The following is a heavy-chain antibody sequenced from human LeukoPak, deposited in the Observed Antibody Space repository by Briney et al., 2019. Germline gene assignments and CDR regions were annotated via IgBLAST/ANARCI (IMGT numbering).Heavy chain of an antibody. V-gene: IGHV3-30-3*01. CDR3: ARAEHNFWSAKWDY. J-gene: IGHJ4*02. Sequence: GGSLRLSCAASGFTFSSYAMHWVRQAPGKGLEWVAVISYDGSNKYYADSVKGRFTISRDNSKNTLYLQMNSLRAEDTAVYYCARAEHNFWSAKWDYWGQGTLVTVSS. D-gene: IGHD3-3*01. CDR2: ISYDGSNK. CDR1: GFTFSSYA.